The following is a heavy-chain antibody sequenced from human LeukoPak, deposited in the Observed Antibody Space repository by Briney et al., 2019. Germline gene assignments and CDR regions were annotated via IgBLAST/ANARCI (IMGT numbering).Heavy chain of an antibody. J-gene: IGHJ4*02. CDR2: ISSSSSYI. CDR1: GFTFSSYA. D-gene: IGHD5-12*01. V-gene: IGHV3-21*01. Sequence: GGALRLSCAASGFTFSSYAMSWVRQAPGKGLEWVSSISSSSSYIYYADSLKGRFTISRENAKNSLYLQMNSLRAEDTAVYYCASEDSGYTYGTNGYWGQGTLVTVSS. CDR3: ASEDSGYTYGTNGY.